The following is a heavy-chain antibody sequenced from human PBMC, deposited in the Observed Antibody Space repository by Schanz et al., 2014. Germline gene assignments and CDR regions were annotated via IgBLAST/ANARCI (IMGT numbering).Heavy chain of an antibody. J-gene: IGHJ6*03. V-gene: IGHV4-34*01. D-gene: IGHD3-3*01. Sequence: QVQLQQWGAGVLKPSETLSLTCVVSGGSLSGHYWSWIRQSPGKGLEWIGEINPNEGIHHNPSLKSRVAISVDMSKNQFTLKMSSLTAADTAVYYCATVSYDFWSGKDYYSFHMDVWGKGTTVTVSS. CDR1: GGSLSGHY. CDR3: ATVSYDFWSGKDYYSFHMDV. CDR2: INPNEGI.